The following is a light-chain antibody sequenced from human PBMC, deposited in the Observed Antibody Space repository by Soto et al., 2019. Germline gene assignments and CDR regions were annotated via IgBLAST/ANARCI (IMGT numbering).Light chain of an antibody. CDR2: AAS. Sequence: DIQMTQSPSSLSASVEDRVIITCRASQSISNHLNWYQQKPGKAPKLLIFAASSLQSGVPSRFSGSRSGPDFTLTISSLQPEDSATYYCQQTLSVPRTFGLGTKVDIK. CDR3: QQTLSVPRT. CDR1: QSISNH. V-gene: IGKV1-39*01. J-gene: IGKJ1*01.